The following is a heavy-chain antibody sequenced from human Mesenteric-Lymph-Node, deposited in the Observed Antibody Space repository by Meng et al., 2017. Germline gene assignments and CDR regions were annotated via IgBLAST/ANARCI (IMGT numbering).Heavy chain of an antibody. J-gene: IGHJ4*02. CDR2: IKSKVYGGAI. Sequence: GESLKISCTASGSGLTNAWMSWVRQAPGKGLEWVGRIKSKVYGGAIEYAAPVQGRFIISRDDSSHTLYLQMNSLKSDDTAIYYCTTDVEEKGPQIDYWGQGTLVTVSS. D-gene: IGHD5-24*01. CDR3: TTDVEEKGPQIDY. V-gene: IGHV3-15*01. CDR1: GSGLTNAW.